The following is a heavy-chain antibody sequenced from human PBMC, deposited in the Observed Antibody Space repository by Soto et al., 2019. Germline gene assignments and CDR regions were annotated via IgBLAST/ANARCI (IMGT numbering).Heavy chain of an antibody. CDR1: GGSFRVYY. V-gene: IGHV4-34*01. J-gene: IGHJ5*02. CDR2: INHSGST. D-gene: IGHD3-10*01. Sequence: PSETLSLTCAAYGGSFRVYYWSWIRQPPGKGLEWIGEINHSGSTNYNPSLKSRVTISVDTSKNQFSLKLGSVTAADTAVYYCARGRRVYGSGSYYNRWFDPRGQGTPDTVSS. CDR3: ARGRRVYGSGSYYNRWFDP.